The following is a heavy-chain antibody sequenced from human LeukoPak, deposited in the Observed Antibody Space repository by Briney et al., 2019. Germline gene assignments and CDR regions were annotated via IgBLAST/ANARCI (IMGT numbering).Heavy chain of an antibody. CDR2: TSYSEGT. D-gene: IGHD3-10*01. CDR1: AGSFTRGGYC. CDR3: STAEGEYFYFHS. V-gene: IGHV4-31*03. Sequence: SETLSLTCTFSAGSFTRGGYCWNWIRQHPGKGLEWIGFTSYSEGTYYNPSLMSRITISVDRSQNQFSLKMRDVTAADTAAYCCSTAEGEYFYFHSWGQGALVAVSS. J-gene: IGHJ4*02.